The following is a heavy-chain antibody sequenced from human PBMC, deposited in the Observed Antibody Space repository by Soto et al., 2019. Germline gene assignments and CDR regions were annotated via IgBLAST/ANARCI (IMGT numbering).Heavy chain of an antibody. CDR3: VRQGIDYLHGLVDV. J-gene: IGHJ6*02. CDR2: VYYTGDT. V-gene: IGHV4-59*08. CDR1: SGPDRSHN. D-gene: IGHD4-17*01. Sequence: QVQLQQSGPRLVKPSETLSLTCTVSSGPDRSHNWGWIRQPPGRGLEWIGYVYYTGDTAYNPSLRSRVTISADTSTNDSSLTLSYVTAAYTAVYYCVRQGIDYLHGLVDVWGQGTTVSVSS.